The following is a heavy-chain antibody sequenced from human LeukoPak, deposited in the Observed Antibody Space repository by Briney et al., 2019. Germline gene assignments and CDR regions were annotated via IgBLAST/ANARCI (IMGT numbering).Heavy chain of an antibody. V-gene: IGHV3-30*18. CDR1: GFTFSSYG. CDR3: AKDLIRFLERLSPTPVDY. CDR2: ISYDGSNK. Sequence: PGGSLRLSCAASGFTFSSYGMHWVRQAPGKGLEWVAVISYDGSNKYYADSVKGRFTISRDNSKNTLYLQMNSLRAEDTAVYYCAKDLIRFLERLSPTPVDYWGQGTLVTVSS. D-gene: IGHD3-3*01. J-gene: IGHJ4*02.